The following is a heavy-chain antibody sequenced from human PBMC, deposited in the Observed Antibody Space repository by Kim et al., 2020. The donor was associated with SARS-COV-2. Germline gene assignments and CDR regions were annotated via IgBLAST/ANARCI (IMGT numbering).Heavy chain of an antibody. J-gene: IGHJ3*02. CDR1: GFTFSSYS. CDR2: ISSSSSYI. CDR3: ARVRVVGVAGSSMPDAFDI. Sequence: GGSLRLSCAASGFTFSSYSMNWVRQAPGKGLEWVSSISSSSSYIYYADSVKGRFTISRDNAKNSLYLQMNSLRAEDTAVYYCARVRVVGVAGSSMPDAFDIWGQGTMVTVSS. V-gene: IGHV3-21*01. D-gene: IGHD6-19*01.